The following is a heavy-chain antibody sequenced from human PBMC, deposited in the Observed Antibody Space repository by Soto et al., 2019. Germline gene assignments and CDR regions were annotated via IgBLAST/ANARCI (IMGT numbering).Heavy chain of an antibody. D-gene: IGHD2-15*01. CDR3: ASDYCSGICNCFDP. V-gene: IGHV1-2*02. CDR2: INPNSGGT. Sequence: ASVKVSCKASGYTFTAYYMHWVRQAPGQGLEWMGWINPNSGGTHYAQKFQGRVTMTRDTSINTAYMELSRLRSDDTAMYYCASDYCSGICNCFDPWGQGTLVTVSS. CDR1: GYTFTAYY. J-gene: IGHJ5*02.